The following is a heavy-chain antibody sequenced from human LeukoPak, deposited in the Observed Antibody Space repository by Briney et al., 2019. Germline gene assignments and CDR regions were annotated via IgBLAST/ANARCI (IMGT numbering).Heavy chain of an antibody. CDR3: AKGWTTAMPATWV. J-gene: IGHJ4*02. CDR1: RFIFDNYG. CDR2: ISDDGYST. V-gene: IGHV3-23*01. D-gene: IGHD5-18*01. Sequence: PGGSLRLSCAASRFIFDNYGMTWVRQAPGKGLEWVSGISDDGYSTYYADSVKGRFTISRDNSKNTLYLQMNSLRAEDTAVYYCAKGWTTAMPATWVWGQGTLVTVSS.